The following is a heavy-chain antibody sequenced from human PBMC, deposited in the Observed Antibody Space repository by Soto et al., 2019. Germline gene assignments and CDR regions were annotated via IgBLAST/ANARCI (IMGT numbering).Heavy chain of an antibody. V-gene: IGHV5-51*01. Sequence: GESLKISCKGSGYSFTSYWIGWVRQMPGKGLEWMGIIYPGDSDTRYSPSFQGQVTISADKSISTAYLQWSSLKASDTAMYYCARLGGDYKGYYYGMDVWGQGTPVTVYS. J-gene: IGHJ6*02. CDR2: IYPGDSDT. CDR1: GYSFTSYW. D-gene: IGHD4-17*01. CDR3: ARLGGDYKGYYYGMDV.